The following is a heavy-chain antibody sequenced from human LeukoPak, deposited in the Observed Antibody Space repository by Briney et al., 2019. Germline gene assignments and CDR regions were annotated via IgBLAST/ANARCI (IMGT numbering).Heavy chain of an antibody. Sequence: RRSLRLSCAASGFTFCSYGLHWVRQAPGKGREWVAVITRGGDAERYGGSEKGRFTISRDNTKNTLYLQINNMGPEDTAVYFSTKDANTYYDFWSGYPHYYFGMDVWGQGTTVIVS. CDR3: TKDANTYYDFWSGYPHYYFGMDV. CDR1: GFTFCSYG. V-gene: IGHV3-30*18. D-gene: IGHD3-3*01. CDR2: ITRGGDAE. J-gene: IGHJ6*02.